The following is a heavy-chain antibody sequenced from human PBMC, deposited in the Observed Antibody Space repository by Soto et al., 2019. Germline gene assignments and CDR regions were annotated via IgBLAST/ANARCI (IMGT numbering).Heavy chain of an antibody. V-gene: IGHV4-39*01. Sequence: PSETLSLTCTVSGGYISSSSYYWGWIRQPPGKGLEWIGSIYYSGSTYYNPSIKSRVTISVDTSKNQFSLKLSSVTAADTAVYYCARSYYYGSGSYGPFDYWGQGSLITVSS. CDR3: ARSYYYGSGSYGPFDY. CDR1: GGYISSSSYY. CDR2: IYYSGST. D-gene: IGHD3-10*01. J-gene: IGHJ4*02.